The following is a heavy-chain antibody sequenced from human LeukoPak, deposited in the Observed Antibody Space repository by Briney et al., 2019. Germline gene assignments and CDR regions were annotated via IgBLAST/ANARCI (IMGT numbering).Heavy chain of an antibody. D-gene: IGHD3-3*01. CDR3: ARQGARRFLEWSQGADAFDI. V-gene: IGHV4-59*01. CDR2: IYYSGST. CDR1: GGSISSYY. J-gene: IGHJ3*02. Sequence: PSQTLSLTCTVSGGSISSYYWSWLRQPPGKGLEWIGYIYYSGSTNYNPSLKSRVTISVDTSKNQFSLKLSSVTAADTAVYYCARQGARRFLEWSQGADAFDIWGQGTMVTVSS.